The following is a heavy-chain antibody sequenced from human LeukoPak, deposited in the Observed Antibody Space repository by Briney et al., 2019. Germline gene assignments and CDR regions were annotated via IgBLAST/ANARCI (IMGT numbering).Heavy chain of an antibody. D-gene: IGHD3-3*01. Sequence: SETLSLTCAVSGGSISSGGYSWSWIRQPPGKGLEWIGYIYYSGSTYYNPSLKSRVTISVDTSKNQFSLKLSSVTAADTAVYYCARARTITIFGVAVNEKSNYFDYWGQGTLVTVSS. V-gene: IGHV4-30-4*07. CDR2: IYYSGST. J-gene: IGHJ4*02. CDR3: ARARTITIFGVAVNEKSNYFDY. CDR1: GGSISSGGYS.